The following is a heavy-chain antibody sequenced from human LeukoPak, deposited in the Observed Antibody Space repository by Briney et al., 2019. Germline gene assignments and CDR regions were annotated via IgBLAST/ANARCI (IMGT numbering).Heavy chain of an antibody. CDR3: ARGGLAGSGWGVDY. CDR1: GFTFSSYG. CDR2: IWYDGSNK. Sequence: PGGSLRLSCAASGFTFSSYGMHWVRQAPGKGLEWVAVIWYDGSNKYYADSVKGRFTISRDNSKNTLYLQMNSLRAEDTAVYYCARGGLAGSGWGVDYWGQGTLVTVSS. J-gene: IGHJ4*02. V-gene: IGHV3-33*01. D-gene: IGHD6-19*01.